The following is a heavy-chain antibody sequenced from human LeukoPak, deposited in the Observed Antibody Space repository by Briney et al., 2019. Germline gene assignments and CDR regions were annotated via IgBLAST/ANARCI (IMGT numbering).Heavy chain of an antibody. CDR1: GFTFSSYG. J-gene: IGHJ4*02. Sequence: GGSLRLSCAASGFTFSSYGMHWVRQAPGKGLEWVAVISYDGSNKYYADSVKGRFTISRDNSKNTLYLQMNSLRAEDSAVYYCAKDSGDYGDYEPGYFDYWGQGTLVTVSS. CDR3: AKDSGDYGDYEPGYFDY. CDR2: ISYDGSNK. V-gene: IGHV3-30*18. D-gene: IGHD4-17*01.